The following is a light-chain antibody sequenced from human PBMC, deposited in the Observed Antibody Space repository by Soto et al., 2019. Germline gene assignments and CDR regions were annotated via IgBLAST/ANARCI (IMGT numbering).Light chain of an antibody. V-gene: IGLV2-23*02. Sequence: QSVLTQPASVSGSLGQSITISCTGGSTDVGTFDYVSWYQQHPGKAPEVIIYEVFKRPSGASNRFSGSKSGNTASLTISGLQAEDEADYHCCSYAGRSTWVFGGGTKVTVL. CDR1: STDVGTFDY. CDR3: CSYAGRSTWV. J-gene: IGLJ3*02. CDR2: EVF.